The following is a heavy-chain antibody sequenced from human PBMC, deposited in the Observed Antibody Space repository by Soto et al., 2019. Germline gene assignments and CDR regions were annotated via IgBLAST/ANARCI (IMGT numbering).Heavy chain of an antibody. V-gene: IGHV4-59*02. Sequence: SGTLSLTSTVSGKSVSTFYWSWIRQPPGKGLEWIGHAYYSGSTNYDPSLKSRVTISVDMSKNQVSLRLTSVTAADTAVYYCARGTDYTQIASYHYGMDVWGQGTSVTVSS. CDR3: ARGTDYTQIASYHYGMDV. J-gene: IGHJ6*02. CDR1: GKSVSTFY. D-gene: IGHD4-4*01. CDR2: AYYSGST.